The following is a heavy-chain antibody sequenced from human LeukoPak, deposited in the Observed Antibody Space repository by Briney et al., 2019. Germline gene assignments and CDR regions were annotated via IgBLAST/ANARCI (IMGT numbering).Heavy chain of an antibody. V-gene: IGHV3-7*01. Sequence: PGGSLRLSCVASGFTFSSYWMSWVRQAPGKGLEWVANIKQDGSEKYYVDSVKGRFTISRDDAKNSLYLQMNSLRAEDTAVYYCARDGQQLAFDYWGQGTLVTVSS. CDR1: GFTFSSYW. CDR3: ARDGQQLAFDY. CDR2: IKQDGSEK. J-gene: IGHJ4*02. D-gene: IGHD6-13*01.